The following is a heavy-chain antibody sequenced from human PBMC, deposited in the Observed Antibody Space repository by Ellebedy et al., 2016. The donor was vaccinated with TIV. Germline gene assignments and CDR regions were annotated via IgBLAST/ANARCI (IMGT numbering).Heavy chain of an antibody. Sequence: GESLKISXAASGFTFSSYGMHWVRQAPGKGLEWVAVIWYDGSNKYYADSVKGRFTISRDNSKNTLYLQMNSLRAEDTAVYYCARDAHSSSWYYYWGQGTLVTVSS. CDR3: ARDAHSSSWYYY. CDR2: IWYDGSNK. J-gene: IGHJ4*02. CDR1: GFTFSSYG. D-gene: IGHD6-13*01. V-gene: IGHV3-33*01.